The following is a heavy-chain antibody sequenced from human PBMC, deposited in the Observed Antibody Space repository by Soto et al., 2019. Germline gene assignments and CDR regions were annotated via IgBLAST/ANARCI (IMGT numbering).Heavy chain of an antibody. CDR2: IYYSGST. CDR1: GGSISSIIYY. Sequence: ETLSLTCTVSGGSISSIIYYWGWIRQPPGKGLEWIGSIYYSGSTYYNPSLKSRVTISVDTSKNQFSLKLSSVTAADTAVYYCARHDWAKPFDYWGQGTLVTVSS. D-gene: IGHD3-9*01. V-gene: IGHV4-39*01. J-gene: IGHJ4*02. CDR3: ARHDWAKPFDY.